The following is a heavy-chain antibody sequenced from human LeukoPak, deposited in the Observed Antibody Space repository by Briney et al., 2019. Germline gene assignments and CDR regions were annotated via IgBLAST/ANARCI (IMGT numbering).Heavy chain of an antibody. J-gene: IGHJ6*04. CDR3: AELGITMIGGV. CDR2: IKQDGSEK. D-gene: IGHD3-10*02. CDR1: GFTFSSYW. V-gene: IGHV3-7*01. Sequence: GGSLRLSCAASGFTFSSYWMSWVRLAPGKGLEWVANIKQDGSEKYYVDSVRGRFSISRDNSKNSLYLQMNSLRADDTAVYYCAELGITMIGGVWGKGTTVTISS.